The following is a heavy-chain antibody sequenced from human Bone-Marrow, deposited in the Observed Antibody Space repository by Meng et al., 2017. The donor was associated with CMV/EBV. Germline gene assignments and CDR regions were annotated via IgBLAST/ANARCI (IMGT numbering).Heavy chain of an antibody. Sequence: ASVKVSCKASGYTFTGYYMHWVRQAPGQGLQWMGWINPNSGGTNFAQKFQGRVTMTRDTSISTAYMELNRRTSDDTAVYYCARDYGGNSDAFGIWGQGTMVTVSS. V-gene: IGHV1-2*02. CDR2: INPNSGGT. D-gene: IGHD4-23*01. CDR3: ARDYGGNSDAFGI. J-gene: IGHJ3*02. CDR1: GYTFTGYY.